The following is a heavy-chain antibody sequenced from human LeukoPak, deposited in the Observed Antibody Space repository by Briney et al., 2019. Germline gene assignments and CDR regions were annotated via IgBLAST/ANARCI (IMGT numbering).Heavy chain of an antibody. CDR2: INPSGGST. D-gene: IGHD2-15*01. V-gene: IGHV1-46*01. J-gene: IGHJ1*01. Sequence: GASVKVSCKASGYTFTSYYMHWVRQAPGQGLEWMGIINPSGGSTSYAQKFQGRVTMTRDTSTSTVYIELSSLRSEDTAVYYCARDQAYCSGGSCYSFQHWGQGTLVTVSS. CDR3: ARDQAYCSGGSCYSFQH. CDR1: GYTFTSYY.